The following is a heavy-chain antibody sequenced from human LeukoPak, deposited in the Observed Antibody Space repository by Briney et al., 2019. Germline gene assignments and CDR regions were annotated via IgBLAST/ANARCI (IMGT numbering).Heavy chain of an antibody. CDR3: ARHVLLSFYYYYGMDV. Sequence: SETLSLTCTVSGGSISSSSYYWGWIRQPPGKGLEWIGSIYYSGSTYYNPSLKSRLTISVDTSKNQFSLKLSSVTAADTAVYYCARHVLLSFYYYYGMDVWGQGTTVTVSS. D-gene: IGHD3-10*01. CDR1: GGSISSSSYY. V-gene: IGHV4-39*01. J-gene: IGHJ6*02. CDR2: IYYSGST.